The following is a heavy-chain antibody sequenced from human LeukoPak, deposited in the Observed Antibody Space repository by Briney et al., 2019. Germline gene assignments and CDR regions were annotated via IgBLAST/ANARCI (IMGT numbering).Heavy chain of an antibody. J-gene: IGHJ4*02. CDR3: ARDGRTNCSGGSCYSDY. V-gene: IGHV1-2*02. D-gene: IGHD2-15*01. CDR2: INPNSGGT. Sequence: ASVKVSCKASGYTFTGYYMRWVRQAPGQGLEWMGWINPNSGGTNYAQKFQGRVTMTRDTSISTAYMELSRLRSDDTAVYYCARDGRTNCSGGSCYSDYWGQGTLVTVSS. CDR1: GYTFTGYY.